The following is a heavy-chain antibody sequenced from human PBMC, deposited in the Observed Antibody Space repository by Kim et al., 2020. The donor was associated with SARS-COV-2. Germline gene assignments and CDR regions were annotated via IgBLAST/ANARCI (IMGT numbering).Heavy chain of an antibody. D-gene: IGHD6-19*01. Sequence: YAQKLQGRVTMTTDTSTSTAYMELRSLRSDDTAVYYCARGGAVAVSYFDYWGQGTLVTVSS. J-gene: IGHJ4*02. V-gene: IGHV1-18*01. CDR3: ARGGAVAVSYFDY.